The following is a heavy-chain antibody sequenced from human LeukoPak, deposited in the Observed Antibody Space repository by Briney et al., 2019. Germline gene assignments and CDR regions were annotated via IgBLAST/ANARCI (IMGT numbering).Heavy chain of an antibody. CDR1: GGSITSSLYH. CDR2: VFHSGNT. Sequence: SETLSLTCSVSGGSITSSLYHWGWLRQPPGKGLEWIGNVFHSGNTYYSPSLQSRVAISVDTSKNQFSLKLTSVTAADTAIYYCARQIVGTSWNYYYSYIDAWGKGTSVSVSS. V-gene: IGHV4-39*01. CDR3: ARQIVGTSWNYYYSYIDA. D-gene: IGHD1-1*01. J-gene: IGHJ6*03.